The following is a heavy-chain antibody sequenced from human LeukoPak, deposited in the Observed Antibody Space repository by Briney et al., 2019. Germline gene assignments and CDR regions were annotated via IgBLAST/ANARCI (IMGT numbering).Heavy chain of an antibody. J-gene: IGHJ3*02. CDR3: AREHNWNDKAFDI. D-gene: IGHD1-20*01. CDR2: INPNNGGT. V-gene: IGHV1-2*04. Sequence: GASVKVSCKASGDTFTGNYMHWVRQAPGQGLEWMGWINPNNGGTNYAQKFQGWVTMTWDTSSSAAYMELSSLKSDDTAVYYCAREHNWNDKAFDIWGQGTMVIVSS. CDR1: GDTFTGNY.